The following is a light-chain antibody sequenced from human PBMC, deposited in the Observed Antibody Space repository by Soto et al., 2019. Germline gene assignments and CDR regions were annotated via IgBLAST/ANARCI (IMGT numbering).Light chain of an antibody. Sequence: QSALTQPASVPGSPGQSITISCTGTSRDIGGYNYVSWYQQHPGKAPKLMIYEVSNRPSGVSDRFSGSKSGNSASLTISGLQAEDEADYYCSSYASSSTLYVFGTGTKLTVL. CDR1: SRDIGGYNY. CDR2: EVS. CDR3: SSYASSSTLYV. V-gene: IGLV2-14*01. J-gene: IGLJ1*01.